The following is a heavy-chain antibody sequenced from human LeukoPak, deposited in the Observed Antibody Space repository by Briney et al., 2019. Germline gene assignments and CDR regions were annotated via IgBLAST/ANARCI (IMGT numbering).Heavy chain of an antibody. J-gene: IGHJ4*02. CDR3: ARGALHNWNYGDIDY. Sequence: PGGSLRLSCAASGFTFSSYAMHRVRQAPGKGLEWVAVISYDGSNKYYADSVKGRFTISRDNSKNTLYLQMNSLRAEDTAVYYCARGALHNWNYGDIDYWGQGTLVTVSS. CDR2: ISYDGSNK. D-gene: IGHD1-7*01. CDR1: GFTFSSYA. V-gene: IGHV3-30-3*01.